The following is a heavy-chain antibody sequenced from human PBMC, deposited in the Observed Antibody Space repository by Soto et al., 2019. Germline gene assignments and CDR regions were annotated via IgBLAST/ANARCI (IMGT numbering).Heavy chain of an antibody. CDR2: IWYDGSNK. D-gene: IGHD6-13*01. Sequence: QVQLVESGGGVVQPGRSLRLSCAASGFTFSSYGMHWVRQAPGKGLEWVAVIWYDGSNKYYADSVKGRFTISRDNSKNTLYLQMNSLRAEDTAVYYCARGGEPGITAGTFDYWGQGTLVTVSS. CDR1: GFTFSSYG. V-gene: IGHV3-33*01. J-gene: IGHJ4*02. CDR3: ARGGEPGITAGTFDY.